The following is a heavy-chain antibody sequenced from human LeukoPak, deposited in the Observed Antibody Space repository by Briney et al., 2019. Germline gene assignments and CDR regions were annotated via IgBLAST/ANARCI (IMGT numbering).Heavy chain of an antibody. V-gene: IGHV3-23*01. CDR3: AKMRWRGIAVAGPSYFDY. Sequence: GGSLRLSCAASGFTFSSSAMSWVRQAPGKGLEWVSNISGSGSGGSTYYADSAKGRFTISRDNSKNTLYLQMNSLRAEDTAVYYCAKMRWRGIAVAGPSYFDYWGQGTLVTVSS. CDR2: ISGSGSGGST. D-gene: IGHD6-19*01. J-gene: IGHJ4*02. CDR1: GFTFSSSA.